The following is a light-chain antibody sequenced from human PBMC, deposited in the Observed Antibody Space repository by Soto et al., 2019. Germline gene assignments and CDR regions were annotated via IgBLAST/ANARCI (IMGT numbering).Light chain of an antibody. J-gene: IGKJ4*01. CDR2: AAS. CDR1: QTISSW. V-gene: IGKV1-12*01. Sequence: IQMTQSPSTLSGSVGDRVTITCRASQTISSWLAWYQQKPGKAPKLLIYAASSLQSGVPSRFSGSGSGTDFTLTINSLQPEDFATYYCQQANSFPLTFGGGTKVDIK. CDR3: QQANSFPLT.